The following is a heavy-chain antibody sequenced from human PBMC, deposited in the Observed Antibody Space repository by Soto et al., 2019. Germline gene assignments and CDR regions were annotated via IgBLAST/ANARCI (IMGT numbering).Heavy chain of an antibody. CDR3: ARRPYYGSGNYYGRSSGMDV. Sequence: QVQLQQWGAGLLKPSETLSLTCAVYGGPFSGYYWSWIRQPPGKGLEWIGEINHSGSTNYNPSLKSRVTMSVDTSESHFSLKVSSVTAADTAVYYCARRPYYGSGNYYGRSSGMDVWGQGTTVTVSS. V-gene: IGHV4-34*02. CDR2: INHSGST. CDR1: GGPFSGYY. J-gene: IGHJ6*02. D-gene: IGHD3-10*01.